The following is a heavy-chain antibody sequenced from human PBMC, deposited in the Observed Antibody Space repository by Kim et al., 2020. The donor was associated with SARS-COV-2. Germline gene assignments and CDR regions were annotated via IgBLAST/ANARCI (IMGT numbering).Heavy chain of an antibody. Sequence: ASVKVSCTASVYTFTGYYMHWVRLAPGQGLDYMGWINPNGDVTNSAQKFQGRVTMTRDTSINTLYIELSRLRSDDTAIYYCARENKQSGSPRHAFDVWGQGTMVTVSS. CDR2: INPNGDVT. J-gene: IGHJ3*01. D-gene: IGHD2-2*01. V-gene: IGHV1-2*02. CDR1: VYTFTGYY. CDR3: ARENKQSGSPRHAFDV.